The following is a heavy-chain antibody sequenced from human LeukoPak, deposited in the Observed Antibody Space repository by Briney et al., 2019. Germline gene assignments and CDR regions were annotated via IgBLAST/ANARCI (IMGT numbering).Heavy chain of an antibody. CDR2: INHSGST. Sequence: PSETLSLTCAVYGGSFSGYYWSWIRQPPGKGLEWIGEINHSGSTNYNPSLKSRVTISVDTSKNQFSLKLSSVTAADTAVYYCARVVRDYGDYAFDYWGQGTLVTVSS. V-gene: IGHV4-34*01. J-gene: IGHJ4*02. CDR3: ARVVRDYGDYAFDY. D-gene: IGHD4-17*01. CDR1: GGSFSGYY.